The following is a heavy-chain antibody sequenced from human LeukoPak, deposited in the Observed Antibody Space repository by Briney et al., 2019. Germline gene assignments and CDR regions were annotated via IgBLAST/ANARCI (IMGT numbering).Heavy chain of an antibody. CDR2: IYHSGST. V-gene: IGHV4-4*02. J-gene: IGHJ6*02. CDR3: ARLLGGAYYYYGMDV. D-gene: IGHD3-3*02. CDR1: GGSISSSNW. Sequence: SGTLSLTCAVSGGSISSSNWWSWVRQPPGKGLEWIGEIYHSGSTNYNPSLKSRVTISVDKSKNQFSLKLSSVTAADTGVYYCARLLGGAYYYYGMDVWGQGTTVTVSS.